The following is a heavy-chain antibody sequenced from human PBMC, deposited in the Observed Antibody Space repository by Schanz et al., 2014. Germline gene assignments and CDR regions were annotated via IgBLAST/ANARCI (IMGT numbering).Heavy chain of an antibody. D-gene: IGHD4-17*01. J-gene: IGHJ3*02. CDR3: ARKMKLGVYGGKGHDSLDI. Sequence: EVHLLDSGGGLVQPGGSLRLSCASSGFSFTTYAMTWVRQAPGMGLEWVSAISGRDGSTYYADSVRGRFTISRDNAKNTLYLQMNTLRAEDTAVYYCARKMKLGVYGGKGHDSLDIWGQGTMVTVSS. CDR1: GFSFTTYA. V-gene: IGHV3-23*01. CDR2: ISGRDGST.